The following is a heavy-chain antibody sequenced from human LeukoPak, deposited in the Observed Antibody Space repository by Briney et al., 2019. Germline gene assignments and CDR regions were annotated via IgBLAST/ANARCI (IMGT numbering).Heavy chain of an antibody. V-gene: IGHV4-59*01. J-gene: IGHJ4*02. Sequence: SETLSLTCTVSGGSISSYYWSWIRQPPGKGLEWVGYIYYSGSTNYNPSLKSRVTISVDTCKNQISLKLSSVTAADTAVYYCASVYYDFWSGSYYFDYWGQGTLVTVSS. CDR2: IYYSGST. CDR1: GGSISSYY. D-gene: IGHD3-3*01. CDR3: ASVYYDFWSGSYYFDY.